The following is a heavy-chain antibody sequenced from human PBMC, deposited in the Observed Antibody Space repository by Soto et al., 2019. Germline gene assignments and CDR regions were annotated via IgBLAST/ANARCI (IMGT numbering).Heavy chain of an antibody. Sequence: QEQLVESGGGVIQPGKSLRLSCEGSGFVFRDFGMYWVRQAPGQGLEWVALITYDGTYAHYLSAVKGRFTISRDDDRDTVSLQLDSLRPEDSGTYYCATVRGANNWANYYGLDVWGQGTTVTVSS. CDR1: GFVFRDFG. D-gene: IGHD3-10*01. J-gene: IGHJ6*02. CDR2: ITYDGTYA. CDR3: ATVRGANNWANYYGLDV. V-gene: IGHV3-30*03.